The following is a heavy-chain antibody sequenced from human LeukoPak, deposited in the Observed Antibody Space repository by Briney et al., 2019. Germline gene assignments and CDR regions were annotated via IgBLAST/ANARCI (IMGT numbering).Heavy chain of an antibody. CDR2: MNPNSGNT. Sequence: GASVKVSCKASGYTFTSYDINWVRQATGQGLEWMGWMNPNSGNTGYAQKFQGRVTMTRNTSISTAYMELSSLGSEDTAVYYCARASTRIQLWSPYYGMDVWGQGTTVTVSS. CDR3: ARASTRIQLWSPYYGMDV. CDR1: GYTFTSYD. V-gene: IGHV1-8*01. D-gene: IGHD5-18*01. J-gene: IGHJ6*02.